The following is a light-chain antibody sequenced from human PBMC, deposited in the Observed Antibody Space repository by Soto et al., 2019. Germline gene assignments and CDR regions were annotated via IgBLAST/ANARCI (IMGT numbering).Light chain of an antibody. CDR3: QQYNYWPPGT. Sequence: EIVMTQSPATLSVSPGERATLSCRASQSVTTNLAWYQQKPGQAPRLLIYGASTRATGITARFSGSGSGTEFTLTISSLQSEDFAVYYCQQYNYWPPGTFGRGTEVEIE. CDR1: QSVTTN. CDR2: GAS. J-gene: IGKJ1*01. V-gene: IGKV3-15*01.